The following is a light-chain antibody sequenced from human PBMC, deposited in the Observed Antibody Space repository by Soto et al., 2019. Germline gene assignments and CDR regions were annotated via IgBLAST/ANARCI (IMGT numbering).Light chain of an antibody. J-gene: IGKJ4*01. Sequence: DIQMTQSPPTLSASVGDRVTITCRASQSISNWLAWHQQKPGKAPKVLRYDASNLQSGVPSRFSGSGSGTEFTLTIYSLQPDAFATYYCQKYNTCPLTVGGGTKVEMK. V-gene: IGKV1-5*01. CDR1: QSISNW. CDR2: DAS. CDR3: QKYNTCPLT.